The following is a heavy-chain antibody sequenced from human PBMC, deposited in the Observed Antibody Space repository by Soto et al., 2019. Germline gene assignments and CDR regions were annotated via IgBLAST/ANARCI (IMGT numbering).Heavy chain of an antibody. CDR3: ARDTRIAARPDRNYYYYYGMDV. J-gene: IGHJ6*02. Sequence: SENLSLPCTGSGGSISSYYWSLFRQPPGKGLEWIGYIYYSGSTNYNPSLKSRVTISVDTSKNQFSLKLSSVTAADTAVYYCARDTRIAARPDRNYYYYYGMDVWGQGTTVTVSS. D-gene: IGHD6-6*01. CDR2: IYYSGST. CDR1: GGSISSYY. V-gene: IGHV4-59*01.